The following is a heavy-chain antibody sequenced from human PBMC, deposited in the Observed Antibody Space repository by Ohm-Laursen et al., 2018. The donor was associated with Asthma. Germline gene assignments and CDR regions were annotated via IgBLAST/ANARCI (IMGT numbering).Heavy chain of an antibody. V-gene: IGHV3-21*01. D-gene: IGHD6-19*01. CDR2: ISTASSFI. Sequence: SLRLSCAASGYMFSRYSIHWVRQIPGKGLEWVASISTASSFIYYADSVRGRFTTSRDNARNSVYLQMNSLRAEDTAVYYCARDRFSSGQDGFDYWGQGTLVTVSS. J-gene: IGHJ4*02. CDR3: ARDRFSSGQDGFDY. CDR1: GYMFSRYS.